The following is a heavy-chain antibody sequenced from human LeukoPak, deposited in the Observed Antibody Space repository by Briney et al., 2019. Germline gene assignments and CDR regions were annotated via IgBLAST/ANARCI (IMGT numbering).Heavy chain of an antibody. D-gene: IGHD5-12*01. CDR1: GGSISSYY. V-gene: IGHV4-4*07. CDR2: IYTSGST. J-gene: IGHJ4*02. Sequence: PSETLSLTCTVSGGSISSYYWSWIRQPAGKGLEWIGRIYTSGSTNYNPSLKSRVTMSVDTSKNQFSLKLSSVTAADTAVYYCARFSVEMATIGSYYFDYWGQGTLVTVSS. CDR3: ARFSVEMATIGSYYFDY.